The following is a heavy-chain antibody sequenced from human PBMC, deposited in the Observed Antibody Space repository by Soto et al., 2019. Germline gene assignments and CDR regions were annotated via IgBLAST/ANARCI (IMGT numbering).Heavy chain of an antibody. CDR3: ASGGNWFDP. V-gene: IGHV4-59*07. CDR1: GGSIRNYY. D-gene: IGHD3-16*01. J-gene: IGHJ5*02. Sequence: SDTLSLTCSVSGGSIRNYYWTWFRQSPEKGLEWIGYMYYNGNINYNPSLKSRVTISIDTSKNQFSLTLKSVTAADTAVYYCASGGNWFDPWGQGVLVTVSS. CDR2: MYYNGNI.